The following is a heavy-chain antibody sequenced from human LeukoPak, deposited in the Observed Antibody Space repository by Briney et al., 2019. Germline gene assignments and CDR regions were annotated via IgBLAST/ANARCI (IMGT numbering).Heavy chain of an antibody. V-gene: IGHV4-39*01. CDR1: GGSISSSSYY. Sequence: SETLSLTCTVSGGSISSSSYYWGWIRQPPGKGLEWIGSIYYSGSTYYNPSLKSRVTISVDTSKNQFSLKLSSVTAADTAVYFLARLKRHRYFDYWGQGTLVTVSS. CDR2: IYYSGST. J-gene: IGHJ4*02. CDR3: ARLKRHRYFDY.